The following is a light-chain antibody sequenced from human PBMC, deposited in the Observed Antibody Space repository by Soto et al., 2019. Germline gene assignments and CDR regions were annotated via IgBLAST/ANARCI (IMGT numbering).Light chain of an antibody. CDR1: QSVSSSY. V-gene: IGKV3-20*01. J-gene: IGKJ5*01. Sequence: EFVLTQSPGTLSLSPGERATLSCRASQSVSSSYIAWYQQKPGQAPRLLIYGPSSRATGIPDRFSGSGSGTDLTLTLSILEPEDFAVYYCQQFGSSPPRITFGQGTRLEIK. CDR3: QQFGSSPPRIT. CDR2: GPS.